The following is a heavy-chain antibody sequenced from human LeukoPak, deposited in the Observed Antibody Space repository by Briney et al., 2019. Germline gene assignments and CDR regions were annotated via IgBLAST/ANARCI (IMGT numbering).Heavy chain of an antibody. CDR1: GGSISSYY. V-gene: IGHV4-59*01. CDR2: IYYSGST. J-gene: IGHJ5*02. CDR3: ARDRTTGWFDP. D-gene: IGHD1-1*01. Sequence: KPSETLSLTCTVSGGSISSYYWSWIRQPPGKGLEWIGYIYYSGSTNYNPSLKSRVTISVDTSKNQFSLKLSSVTAADTAVYYCARDRTTGWFDPWGQGTLVTVSS.